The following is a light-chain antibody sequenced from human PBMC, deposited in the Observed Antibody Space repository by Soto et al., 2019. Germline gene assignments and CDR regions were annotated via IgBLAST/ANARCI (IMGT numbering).Light chain of an antibody. CDR1: QSVSSY. Sequence: PGERATLSCRASQSVSSYLAWYQQKHGQAPRLLIYDASNRATGIPARVSGSGAGRDFSLTLSSLEHEDFAVDECQQRNNSQVTFGQGTQVDI. J-gene: IGKJ1*01. V-gene: IGKV3-11*02. CDR3: QQRNNSQVT. CDR2: DAS.